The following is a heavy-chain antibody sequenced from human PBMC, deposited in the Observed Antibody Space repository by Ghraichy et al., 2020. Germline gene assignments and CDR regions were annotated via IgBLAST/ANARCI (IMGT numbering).Heavy chain of an antibody. D-gene: IGHD6-13*01. Sequence: GGSLRLSCAASGFTFSSYEMNWVRQAPGKGLEWVSYISSSGSTIYYADSVKGRFTISRDNAKNSLYLQMNSLRAEDTAVYYCARDPYRFGYSSSWYSRRGTQFNWFDPWGQGTLVTVSS. CDR3: ARDPYRFGYSSSWYSRRGTQFNWFDP. CDR2: ISSSGSTI. CDR1: GFTFSSYE. J-gene: IGHJ5*02. V-gene: IGHV3-48*03.